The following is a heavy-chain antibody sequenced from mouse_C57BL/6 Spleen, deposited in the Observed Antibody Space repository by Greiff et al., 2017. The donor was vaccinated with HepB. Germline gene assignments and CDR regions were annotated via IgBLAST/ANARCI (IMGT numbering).Heavy chain of an antibody. D-gene: IGHD1-1*01. CDR1: GYSFTGYY. CDR2: INPSTGGT. V-gene: IGHV1-42*01. CDR3: ARWSFSTTVGADY. Sequence: EVQLQQSGPELVKPGASVKISCKASGYSFTGYYMNWVKQSPEKSLEWIGEINPSTGGTTYNQKFKAKATLTVDKSSSTAYMQLKSLTSEDSAVYYCARWSFSTTVGADYWGQGTTLTVSS. J-gene: IGHJ2*01.